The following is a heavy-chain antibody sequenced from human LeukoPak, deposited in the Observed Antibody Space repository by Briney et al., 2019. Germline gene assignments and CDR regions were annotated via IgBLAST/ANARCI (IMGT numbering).Heavy chain of an antibody. CDR3: AEGLFSGSYVGLFDY. J-gene: IGHJ4*02. Sequence: GGSLRLSCAASGFTFDDYAMHWVRQAPGKGLEWVSLISWDGGSTYYADSVKGRFTISRDNSKNSLYLQMNSLRAEDTALYYCAEGLFSGSYVGLFDYWGQGTLVTVSS. V-gene: IGHV3-43D*03. CDR1: GFTFDDYA. CDR2: ISWDGGST. D-gene: IGHD1-26*01.